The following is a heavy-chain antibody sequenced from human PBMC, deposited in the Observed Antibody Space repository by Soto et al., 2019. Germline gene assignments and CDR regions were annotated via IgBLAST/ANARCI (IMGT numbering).Heavy chain of an antibody. CDR2: ISGSGGST. Sequence: PGGSLRLSCAASGFTFSSYAMGWVRQAPGKGLEWVSAISGSGGSTYYADSVKGRFTISRDNSKNTLYLQMNSLRAEDTAVYYCAKSPSRYDYIWGSYGIDYWGQGTLVTVSS. CDR3: AKSPSRYDYIWGSYGIDY. D-gene: IGHD3-16*01. CDR1: GFTFSSYA. V-gene: IGHV3-23*01. J-gene: IGHJ4*02.